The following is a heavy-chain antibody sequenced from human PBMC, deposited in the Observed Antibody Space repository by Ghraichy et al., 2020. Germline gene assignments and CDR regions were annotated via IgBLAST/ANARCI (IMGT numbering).Heavy chain of an antibody. D-gene: IGHD3-16*02. CDR3: ARGALGELSSLLYYFDY. V-gene: IGHV6-1*01. CDR2: TYYRSKWYN. J-gene: IGHJ4*02. CDR1: GDSVSSNSAA. Sequence: SQTLSLTCAISGDSVSSNSAAWNWIRQSPSRGLEWLGRTYYRSKWYNDYAVSVKSRITINPDTSKNQFSLQLNSVTPEDTAVYYCARGALGELSSLLYYFDYWGQGTLVTVSS.